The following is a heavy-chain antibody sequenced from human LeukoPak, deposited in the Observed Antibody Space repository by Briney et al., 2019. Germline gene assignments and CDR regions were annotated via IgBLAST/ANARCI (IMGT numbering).Heavy chain of an antibody. CDR1: GYTFTSYG. CDR3: ARDDLELKFDY. J-gene: IGHJ4*02. V-gene: IGHV1-18*01. Sequence: LWASVKVSCKASGYTFTSYGISWVRQAPGQGLEWMGWVSAYNGNTNYAQKLQGRVTMTTDTSTSTAYMELRSLRSDDTAVYYCARDDLELKFDYWGQGTLVTVSS. CDR2: VSAYNGNT. D-gene: IGHD1-1*01.